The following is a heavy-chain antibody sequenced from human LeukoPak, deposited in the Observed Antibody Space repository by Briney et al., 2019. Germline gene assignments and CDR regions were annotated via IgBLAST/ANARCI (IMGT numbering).Heavy chain of an antibody. D-gene: IGHD1-1*01. CDR1: RFTFSSYS. CDR2: ITDSGGDT. V-gene: IGHV3-23*01. Sequence: PGGSLRLSCAASRFTFSSYSMGWVRQAPGKGLEWVSAITDSGGDTFYADSVKGRFTISRDNSKNTLCLQMNTLRAEDTAVYYCTKGARELDFWGQGALVTASS. CDR3: TKGARELDF. J-gene: IGHJ4*02.